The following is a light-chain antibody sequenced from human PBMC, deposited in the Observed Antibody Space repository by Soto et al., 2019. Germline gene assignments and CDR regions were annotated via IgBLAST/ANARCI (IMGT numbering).Light chain of an antibody. Sequence: QSVLTQPPSASAAPGQKVTISCSGSSSNIGNNYVSWYQQLPGTAPKLLIYENNKRPSGIPDRFSGSKSGTSATLGITGLQTGDEADYYCGTWDSSLSAGRVFGGGTKLTVL. CDR1: SSNIGNNY. CDR3: GTWDSSLSAGRV. CDR2: ENN. V-gene: IGLV1-51*02. J-gene: IGLJ3*02.